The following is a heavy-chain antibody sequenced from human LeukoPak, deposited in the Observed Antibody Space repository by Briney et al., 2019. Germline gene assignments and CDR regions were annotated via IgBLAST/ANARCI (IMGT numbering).Heavy chain of an antibody. Sequence: GGSLRLSCAASEFSVGSNYMTWVRQAPGKGLEWVSVIYNNGGRTTYADSVKGRFIISRDNSKNTLNLQMNSLRDEDTAVYYCARENGRGVISPYYDFWGRGVLVTVSS. V-gene: IGHV3-66*01. D-gene: IGHD3-10*01. CDR3: ARENGRGVISPYYDF. J-gene: IGHJ4*02. CDR1: EFSVGSNY. CDR2: IYNNGGRT.